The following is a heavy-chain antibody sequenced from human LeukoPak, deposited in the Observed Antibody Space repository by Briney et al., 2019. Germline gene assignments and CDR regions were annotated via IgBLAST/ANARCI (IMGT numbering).Heavy chain of an antibody. CDR1: GFTFSSYA. CDR3: ARVQYVAFGMDV. V-gene: IGHV3-23*01. CDR2: ISGSGGST. D-gene: IGHD2-2*01. Sequence: GGSLRLSCAASGFTFSSYAMSWVRQAPGKGLEWVSVISGSGGSTYYADSVEGRFTISRDNSKNTLYLQMNSLRAEDTAVYYCARVQYVAFGMDVWGQGTTVTVSS. J-gene: IGHJ6*02.